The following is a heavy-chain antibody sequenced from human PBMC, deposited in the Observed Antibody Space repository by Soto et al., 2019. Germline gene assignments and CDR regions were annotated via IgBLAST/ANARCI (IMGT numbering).Heavy chain of an antibody. D-gene: IGHD1-7*01. Sequence: SETLSLTCAVYGGSFSGYYWSWIRQPPGKGLEWIGEINHSGSTNYNPSLKSRVTISVDTSKNQFSLKLSSVTAADTAVYYCARGGWNYQYYYGMDVWGQGTTVTVSS. CDR1: GGSFSGYY. V-gene: IGHV4-34*01. J-gene: IGHJ6*02. CDR3: ARGGWNYQYYYGMDV. CDR2: INHSGST.